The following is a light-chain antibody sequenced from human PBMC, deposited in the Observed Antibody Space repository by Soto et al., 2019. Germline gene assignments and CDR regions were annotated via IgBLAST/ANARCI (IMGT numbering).Light chain of an antibody. CDR3: ASWDDSLNGPYVV. V-gene: IGLV1-44*01. Sequence: QSVLTQPPSASGTPGQRVTISCSGSSSNIGSNTVNWYQQLPGTAPKLLIYSNNQRPSGVPDRFSGSKSGTSASLAISGLQSEDEADYYCASWDDSLNGPYVVFVVGTKLTVL. CDR1: SSNIGSNT. CDR2: SNN. J-gene: IGLJ2*01.